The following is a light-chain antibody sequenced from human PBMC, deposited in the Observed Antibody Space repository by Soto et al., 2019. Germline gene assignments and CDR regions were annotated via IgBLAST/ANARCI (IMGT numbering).Light chain of an antibody. CDR3: QQYNSYSPWT. V-gene: IGKV1-5*03. J-gene: IGKJ1*01. Sequence: DIEVTQSPSTLSASVGDRVTITCRASQSISSWLAWYQQKPGKAPKLLIYLASSLQTGAPSRFSGSGSGTEFTLTISGLQPDDFATYYCQQYNSYSPWTSCPGTKVDVK. CDR2: LAS. CDR1: QSISSW.